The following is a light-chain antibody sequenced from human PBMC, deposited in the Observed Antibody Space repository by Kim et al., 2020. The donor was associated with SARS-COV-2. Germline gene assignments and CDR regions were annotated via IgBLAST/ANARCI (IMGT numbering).Light chain of an antibody. V-gene: IGKV3-15*01. CDR3: EQYGGT. CDR1: QSVSSN. Sequence: ANLAESPGESATLSCRASQSVSSNIAWYQQKPGQAPRLLIYGASTRATGIPDRLSGSGCGTEFTLTISSMESEDFAVYNGEQYGGTFGQGTKLEI. CDR2: GAS. J-gene: IGKJ2*02.